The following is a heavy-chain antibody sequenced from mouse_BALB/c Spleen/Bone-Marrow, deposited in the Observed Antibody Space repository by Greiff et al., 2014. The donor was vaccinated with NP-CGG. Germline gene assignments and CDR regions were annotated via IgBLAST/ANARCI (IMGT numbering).Heavy chain of an antibody. CDR1: GYTFTNYW. CDR2: ISPGNNNT. V-gene: IGHV1-5*01. Sequence: VQLQQSGTVLARPGASVKMSCKASGYTFTNYWMHWVNQRPGQGLEWIGAISPGNNNTSYNQKFKGKAKLTAVTSTSTAYMELSSLTNEDSAVYYCTRGGLTWVFDYWGQGTTLTVSS. D-gene: IGHD1-1*01. J-gene: IGHJ2*01. CDR3: TRGGLTWVFDY.